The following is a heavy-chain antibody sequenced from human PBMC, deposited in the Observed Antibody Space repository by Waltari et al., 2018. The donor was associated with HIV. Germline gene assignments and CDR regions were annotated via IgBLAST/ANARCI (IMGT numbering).Heavy chain of an antibody. J-gene: IGHJ3*01. CDR3: LVGSSVTTGRPPPKENFDV. D-gene: IGHD4-17*01. CDR2: VNPSGGPP. Sequence: QVLLAQSGGEVKKPGASVKISCKACQYPFSPFYFHWVRQAPGQGLKSMGSVNPSGGPPTHHHSFQDIVTLTTTTATNTVFIELCSLRSDDTAIYFCLVGSSVTTGRPPPKENFDVWGQGTVVAVSS. CDR1: QYPFSPFY. V-gene: IGHV1-46*01.